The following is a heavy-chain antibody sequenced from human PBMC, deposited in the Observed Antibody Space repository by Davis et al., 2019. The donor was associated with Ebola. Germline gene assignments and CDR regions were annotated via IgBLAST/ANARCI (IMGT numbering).Heavy chain of an antibody. V-gene: IGHV3-23*01. CDR2: TSGSGVFT. CDR1: GFTYSNHA. CDR3: AKGAGFWSGYSNPAEYFQQ. D-gene: IGHD3-3*01. Sequence: PGGSLRLSCAASGFTYSNHAMSWVRQAPGQGLEWVSGTSGSGVFTYYADSVKGRFTISRDNSKNTLYLQMNSLRGEDTAVYYCAKGAGFWSGYSNPAEYFQQWGQGTLVTVSS. J-gene: IGHJ1*01.